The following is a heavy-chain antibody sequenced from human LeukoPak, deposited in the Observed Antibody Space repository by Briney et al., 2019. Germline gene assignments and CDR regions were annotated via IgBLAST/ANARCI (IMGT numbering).Heavy chain of an antibody. CDR3: ARAQDILTGYYPYYYYGMDV. CDR2: ISGTGGST. Sequence: PGGSLRLSCAASGFTFSTYAMNWVRQAPGKGLEWVSAISGTGGSTYYADSVKGRFTISRDNAKNSLYLQMNSLRAEDTAVYYCARAQDILTGYYPYYYYGMDVWGQGTTVTVSS. CDR1: GFTFSTYA. V-gene: IGHV3-23*01. D-gene: IGHD3-9*01. J-gene: IGHJ6*02.